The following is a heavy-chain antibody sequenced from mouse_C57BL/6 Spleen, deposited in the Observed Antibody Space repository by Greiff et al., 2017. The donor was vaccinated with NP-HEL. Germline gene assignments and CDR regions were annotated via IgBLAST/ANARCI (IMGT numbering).Heavy chain of an antibody. J-gene: IGHJ1*03. V-gene: IGHV1-52*01. D-gene: IGHD1-1*01. CDR1: GYTFTSYW. CDR3: ARDTTVVAHWYFDV. CDR2: IDPSDSET. Sequence: QVQLQQPGAELVRPGSSVKLSCKASGYTFTSYWMHWVKQRPIQGLEWIGNIDPSDSETHYNQKFKVKATLTVDKSSSTAYMQLSSLTSEDSAVYYCARDTTVVAHWYFDVWGTGTTVTVSS.